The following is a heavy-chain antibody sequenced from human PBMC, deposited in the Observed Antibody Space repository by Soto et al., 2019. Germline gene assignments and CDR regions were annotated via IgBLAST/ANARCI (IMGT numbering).Heavy chain of an antibody. Sequence: QITLKDSGPTLVKPTQTLTLTCTFSGFSLSTTRVGVGWIRQPPGEALEWLALLYWDDDKLYSPSLKRRLTITKDTSKNQVVLTLTNMDPVDTATYYCAHSKTSGMRYYFDYWGQGTLVTVSS. J-gene: IGHJ4*02. V-gene: IGHV2-5*02. CDR1: GFSLSTTRVG. CDR2: LYWDDDK. CDR3: AHSKTSGMRYYFDY.